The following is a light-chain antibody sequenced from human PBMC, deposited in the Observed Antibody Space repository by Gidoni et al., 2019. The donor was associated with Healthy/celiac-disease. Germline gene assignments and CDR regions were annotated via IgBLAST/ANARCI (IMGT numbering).Light chain of an antibody. Sequence: DIQMTPSPSTLSASVGDRVTITCRASQSFSNWLAWYQQKPGKAPKLLIYEASSLESGVPSRFSGSGSGTEFTLTISSLQPDDFATYYCQQYNSYSRTFGQGTKVEIK. CDR1: QSFSNW. CDR2: EAS. V-gene: IGKV1-5*03. CDR3: QQYNSYSRT. J-gene: IGKJ1*01.